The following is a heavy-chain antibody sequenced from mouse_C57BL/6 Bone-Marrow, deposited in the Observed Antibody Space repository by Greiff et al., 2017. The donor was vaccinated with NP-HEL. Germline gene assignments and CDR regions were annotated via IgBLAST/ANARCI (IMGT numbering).Heavy chain of an antibody. V-gene: IGHV1-80*01. D-gene: IGHD3-2*02. J-gene: IGHJ4*01. CDR2: IYPGDGDT. Sequence: VQLQQSGAELVKPGASVKISCKASGYAFSSYWMNWVKQRPGKGLEWIGQIYPGDGDTNYNGKFKGKATLTADKSSSTAYMQLSSLTSEDSAVYFCARWEQLRLRGAMDYWGQGTSVTVSS. CDR1: GYAFSSYW. CDR3: ARWEQLRLRGAMDY.